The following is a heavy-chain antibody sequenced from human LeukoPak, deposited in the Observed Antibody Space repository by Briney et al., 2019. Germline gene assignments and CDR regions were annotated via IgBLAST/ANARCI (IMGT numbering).Heavy chain of an antibody. J-gene: IGHJ4*02. V-gene: IGHV4-39*01. CDR2: IYYSENT. D-gene: IGHD3-10*01. CDR3: ARRRLGGYFDY. CDR1: GGSFSSSNYC. Sequence: SETLSLTCTVSGGSFSSSNYCWGWIRQPPGKGLEWIGNIYYSENTYYNASLKSRATLSADTSRKQFSLKLTSVTAADTAVYYCARRRLGGYFDYWGQGILVTVSS.